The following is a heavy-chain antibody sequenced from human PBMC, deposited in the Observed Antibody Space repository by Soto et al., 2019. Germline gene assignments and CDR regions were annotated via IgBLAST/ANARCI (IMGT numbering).Heavy chain of an antibody. CDR3: ARSRAEVYFDY. CDR1: GFTFSRYT. J-gene: IGHJ4*02. V-gene: IGHV3-66*01. CDR2: IYSGGST. Sequence: GGSLRLSCAASGFTFSRYTMHWVRQAPGKGLEWVSVIYSGGSTYYADSVKGRFTISRDNSKNTLYLQMNSLRAEDTAVYYCARSRAEVYFDYWGQGTLVTVSS.